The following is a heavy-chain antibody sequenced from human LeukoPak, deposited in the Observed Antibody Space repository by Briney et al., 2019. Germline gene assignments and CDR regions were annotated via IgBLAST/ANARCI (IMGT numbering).Heavy chain of an antibody. CDR1: GGSFSGYY. V-gene: IGHV4-34*01. Sequence: SETLSLTCAVYGGSFSGYYLSWIRQPPGKGLEWIGEINHSGSTNYNPSLKSRVTISVDTSKNQFSLKLSSVTAADTAVYYCARGTRAASPLDYWGQGTLVTVSS. CDR2: INHSGST. CDR3: ARGTRAASPLDY. D-gene: IGHD2-15*01. J-gene: IGHJ4*02.